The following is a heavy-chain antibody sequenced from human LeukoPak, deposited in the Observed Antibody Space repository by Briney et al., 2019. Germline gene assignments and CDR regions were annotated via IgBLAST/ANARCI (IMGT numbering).Heavy chain of an antibody. CDR3: ARDRPVTPEYFQH. CDR2: IIPLFGTA. CDR1: GGTFSSYA. J-gene: IGHJ1*01. V-gene: IGHV1-69*13. D-gene: IGHD4-23*01. Sequence: ASVKVSCKASGGTFSSYAISWVRQAPGQGLEWMGGIIPLFGTANYAEKFLGRVIITADESTSTTYMYLSSLKSEDTAVYYCARDRPVTPEYFQHWGQGTLVTVSS.